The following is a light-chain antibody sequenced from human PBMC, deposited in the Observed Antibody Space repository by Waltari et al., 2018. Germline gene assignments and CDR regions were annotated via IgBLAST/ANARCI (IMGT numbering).Light chain of an antibody. CDR2: SAS. CDR1: QSISTW. CDR3: QQADSLPG. Sequence: DIQMTQSPSSVSASVGDRVTIACRASQSISTWLAWYQQKPGKAPKLLIYSASSLQSGAPSRFSGSGSGTDFTLTISSLQPEDSAIYFCQQADSLPGFGPGTKLDIK. V-gene: IGKV1-12*01. J-gene: IGKJ3*01.